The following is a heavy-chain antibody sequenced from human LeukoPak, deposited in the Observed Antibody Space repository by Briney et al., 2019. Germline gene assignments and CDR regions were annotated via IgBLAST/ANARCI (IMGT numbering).Heavy chain of an antibody. CDR3: ARSRSGSYGGNWFDP. V-gene: IGHV5-51*01. CDR1: GYSFTSYW. CDR2: IYPGDSDT. D-gene: IGHD1-26*01. Sequence: GESLKISCKGSGYSFTSYWIGWVRQMPGKGLEWMGIIYPGDSDTRYSPSFQGQVTISADKSISTAYLQWSSLKASDTAMYYCARSRSGSYGGNWFDPWGQGTLVTVSS. J-gene: IGHJ5*02.